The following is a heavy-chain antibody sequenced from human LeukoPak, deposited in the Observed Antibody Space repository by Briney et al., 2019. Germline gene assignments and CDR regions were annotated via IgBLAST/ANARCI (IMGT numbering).Heavy chain of an antibody. V-gene: IGHV1-46*01. D-gene: IGHD5-18*01. CDR2: TNPSGGST. CDR3: AKGGYSYGSADFGY. CDR1: GYIFTSYC. Sequence: ASVKVSCKAAGYIFTSYCMDWVRQAPGQGLEWMGMTNPSGGSTSYAQKFQGRVTMTRDTSTSTVYMELSSLRSEDTAVYYCAKGGYSYGSADFGYWGQGTLVTVSS. J-gene: IGHJ4*02.